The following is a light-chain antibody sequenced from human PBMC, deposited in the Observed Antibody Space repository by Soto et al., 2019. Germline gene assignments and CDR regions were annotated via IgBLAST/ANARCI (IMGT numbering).Light chain of an antibody. J-gene: IGKJ1*01. V-gene: IGKV3-20*01. CDR3: QDYGTSAPWT. CDR1: QNIRGNE. CDR2: RGS. Sequence: EVVLTQSPGTLSLSPGERATLSCRASQNIRGNELAWYQQKPGQAPRLLIYRGSSRATGIPDRFSGRGSGTDFTLPCSRLEPEDFAVYYCQDYGTSAPWTFGQGTKVEIK.